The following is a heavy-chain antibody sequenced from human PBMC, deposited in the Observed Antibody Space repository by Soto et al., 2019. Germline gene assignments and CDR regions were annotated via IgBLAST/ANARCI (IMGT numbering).Heavy chain of an antibody. CDR2: ISSSGDFT. CDR3: AKDLYAQPLSGWFDP. Sequence: DVQLLESGGGLVQPGGSLRVSCAASGFPFSDHAMSWVRQAPGKGLEWVAAISSSGDFTYYADSVKGRFTVSRDNSKNTLYLQMNGLRAEDTAVYYCAKDLYAQPLSGWFDPWGQGTLVTVLS. CDR1: GFPFSDHA. D-gene: IGHD1-26*01. J-gene: IGHJ5*02. V-gene: IGHV3-23*01.